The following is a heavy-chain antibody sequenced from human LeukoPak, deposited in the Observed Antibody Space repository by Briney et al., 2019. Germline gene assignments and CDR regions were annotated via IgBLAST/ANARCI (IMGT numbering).Heavy chain of an antibody. D-gene: IGHD6-13*01. V-gene: IGHV1-69*04. CDR1: GGTFSSYA. J-gene: IGHJ3*02. Sequence: GASVKLSCKASGGTFSSYAISWVRQSPGQGLEWMGRIIPILGIANYAQRFQGRVTITADKSTSTAYMELSSLRTEDTAVYYCARDDRVSAFDIWGQGTMVTVSS. CDR2: IIPILGIA. CDR3: ARDDRVSAFDI.